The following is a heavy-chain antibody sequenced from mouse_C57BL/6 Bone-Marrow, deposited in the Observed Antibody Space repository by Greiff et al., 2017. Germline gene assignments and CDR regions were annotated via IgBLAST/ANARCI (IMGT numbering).Heavy chain of an antibody. Sequence: QVQLKESGAELVKPGASVKLSCKASGYTFTEYTIHWVKQRSGQGLEWIGWFYPGSGSIKYNEKFKDKATLTADKSSSTVYMELSRLTSEDSAVXFCARHEEFFDGSRDYYAMDYWGQGTSVTVSS. CDR1: GYTFTEYT. J-gene: IGHJ4*01. CDR2: FYPGSGSI. V-gene: IGHV1-62-2*01. CDR3: ARHEEFFDGSRDYYAMDY. D-gene: IGHD2-3*01.